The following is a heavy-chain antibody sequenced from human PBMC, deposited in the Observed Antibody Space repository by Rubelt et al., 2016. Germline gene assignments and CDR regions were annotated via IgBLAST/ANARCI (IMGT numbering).Heavy chain of an antibody. CDR3: AAGPAGAVRPRFDLQH. J-gene: IGHJ1*01. D-gene: IGHD2-8*02. V-gene: IGHV4-59*01. Sequence: QVQLQESGPGLVKPSETLSLTCTVSGGSISSYYWSWIRQPPGKGLEWIGYIYYSGSTSYNPSLKSRVTISVDTSKNQFSLKLTAVTAADAAAYYWAAGPAGAVRPRFDLQHWGQGILVTVSS. CDR2: IYYSGST. CDR1: GGSISSYY.